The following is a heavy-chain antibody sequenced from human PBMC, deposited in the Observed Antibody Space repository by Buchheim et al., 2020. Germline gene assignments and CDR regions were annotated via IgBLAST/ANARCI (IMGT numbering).Heavy chain of an antibody. V-gene: IGHV3-74*01. Sequence: EVHLLESGGGLVQPGGSLRLSCSASGFTFSDYWMHWVRQVPGKGLEWVSRLSHDGVNPSYADSVKGRFTISRDNAKNTLYLQMNSLRAEDTAVYYCASDLNWDIFDHWGQGTL. CDR2: LSHDGVNP. D-gene: IGHD1/OR15-1a*01. J-gene: IGHJ4*02. CDR3: ASDLNWDIFDH. CDR1: GFTFSDYW.